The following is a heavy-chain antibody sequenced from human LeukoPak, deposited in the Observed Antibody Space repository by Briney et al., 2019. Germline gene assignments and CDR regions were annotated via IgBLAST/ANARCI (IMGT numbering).Heavy chain of an antibody. CDR1: GDSVSSNSAA. Sequence: SQTLSLTCAISGDSVSSNSAAWNWLRQSPSRGLEWLGRTYYRSKWYNDYAVSVKSRITINPDTSKNQFSLQLNSVTPEDTAVYYCASTRVDTVYGGHYFDYWGQGTLVTVSS. D-gene: IGHD5-18*01. V-gene: IGHV6-1*01. CDR3: ASTRVDTVYGGHYFDY. J-gene: IGHJ4*02. CDR2: TYYRSKWYN.